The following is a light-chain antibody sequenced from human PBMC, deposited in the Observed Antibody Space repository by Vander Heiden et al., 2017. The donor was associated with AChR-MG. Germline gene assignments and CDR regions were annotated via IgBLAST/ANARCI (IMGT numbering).Light chain of an antibody. V-gene: IGLV3-19*01. CDR2: GKS. Sequence: SSELTQDPAVSAAMAQTRRITCQGDSLRSYYASWYQQKPGQAPVLVIYGKSNRPSGIPDRFSGSSSGNTATLTITGAQAEDEADYYCNSRDSSGPVVFGGGTKLTVL. J-gene: IGLJ2*01. CDR3: NSRDSSGPVV. CDR1: SLRSYY.